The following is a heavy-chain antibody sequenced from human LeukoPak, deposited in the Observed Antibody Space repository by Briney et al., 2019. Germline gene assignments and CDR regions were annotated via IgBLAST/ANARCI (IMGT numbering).Heavy chain of an antibody. CDR1: GFTFSSYA. CDR2: ISYDGSNK. V-gene: IGHV3-30-3*01. D-gene: IGHD5-12*01. J-gene: IGHJ4*02. Sequence: PGGSLRLSCAASGFTFSSYAMHWVRQAPGKGLEWVAVISYDGSNKYYADSVKGRFTISRDNSKNTLYLQMNSLRAEDTAVYYCAKEGGYDLYYFDYWGQGTLVTVSS. CDR3: AKEGGYDLYYFDY.